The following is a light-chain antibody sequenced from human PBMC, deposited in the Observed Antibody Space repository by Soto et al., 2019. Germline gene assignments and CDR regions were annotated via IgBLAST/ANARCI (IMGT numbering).Light chain of an antibody. CDR1: QSVSTS. CDR3: QVRDVWPT. J-gene: IGKJ1*01. Sequence: EIVLTQSPATLSLSPGERAALSCRASQSVSTSLAWYQHKPGQAPRVIIYDASKRAPGIPARFSGSGSGTDFTLTISSREPEDFAVYYCQVRDVWPTFGQGTKVEIK. CDR2: DAS. V-gene: IGKV3-11*01.